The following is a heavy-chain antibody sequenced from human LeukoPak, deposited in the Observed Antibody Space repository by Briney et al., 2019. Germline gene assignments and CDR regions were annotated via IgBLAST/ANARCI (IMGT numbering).Heavy chain of an antibody. CDR3: ATWDSSGYYES. V-gene: IGHV1-2*02. J-gene: IGHJ4*02. CDR1: GYTFTGYY. CDR2: INPNSGGT. Sequence: ASVKVSCKASGYTFTGYYMHWVRQAPGQGLEWMGWINPNSGGTNYAQKFQGRVTMTRDTSIRTAYMELSRLSSDDTAVYYCATWDSSGYYESWGQGTLVTVSS. D-gene: IGHD3-22*01.